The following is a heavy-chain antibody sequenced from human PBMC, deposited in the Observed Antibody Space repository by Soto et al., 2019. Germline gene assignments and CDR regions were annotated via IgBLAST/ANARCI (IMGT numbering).Heavy chain of an antibody. CDR2: ISSSGSTI. CDR3: ARDLAGGLDY. Sequence: EVQLVESGGGLVQPGGSLRLSCAASGFTFSSYEMNWVRQAPVKGLEWVSYISSSGSTIYYADSVKGRFTISRDNDKNSLYLQMNSLRAEDTAVYYCARDLAGGLDYWGQGTLVTVSS. V-gene: IGHV3-48*03. CDR1: GFTFSSYE. D-gene: IGHD3-16*01. J-gene: IGHJ4*02.